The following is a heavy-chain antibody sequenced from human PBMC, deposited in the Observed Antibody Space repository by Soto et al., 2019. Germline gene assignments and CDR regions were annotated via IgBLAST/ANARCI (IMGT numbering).Heavy chain of an antibody. V-gene: IGHV4-31*03. Sequence: SETLSLTCTVSGGSISSGGYYWSWIRQHPGKGLEWIGYIYYSGSTYYNPSLKSRVTISVDTSKNQFSLKLSSVTAADTAVYYCAREEAQVRVAFDIWGQGTMVTVSS. J-gene: IGHJ3*02. CDR2: IYYSGST. CDR3: AREEAQVRVAFDI. D-gene: IGHD3-10*01. CDR1: GGSISSGGYY.